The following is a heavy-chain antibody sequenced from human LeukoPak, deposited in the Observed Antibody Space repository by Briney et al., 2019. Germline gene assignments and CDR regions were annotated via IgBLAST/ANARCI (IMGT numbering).Heavy chain of an antibody. J-gene: IGHJ4*02. Sequence: ASVKVSCKASGYTFTSYGISWVRQAPGQGLEWMGILNPSGGSSSYAQKFQGRATLTRATSTSTVYMELSSLRSEDTAVYYCARGGSRVVTYGNFDYWGQGTLVTVSS. CDR1: GYTFTSYG. D-gene: IGHD2-21*02. CDR3: ARGGSRVVTYGNFDY. V-gene: IGHV1-46*01. CDR2: LNPSGGSS.